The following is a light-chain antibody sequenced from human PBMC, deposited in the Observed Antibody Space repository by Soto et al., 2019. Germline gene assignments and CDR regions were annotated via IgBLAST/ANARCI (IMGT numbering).Light chain of an antibody. CDR2: RAS. V-gene: IGKV1-5*03. J-gene: IGKJ1*01. Sequence: DIQMTQSPSTLSASVGDRVTITCRASQNINNWLAWYQQKPGKAPKLLIYRASSLENGVPSRFSGRGSGTDFIFTLTSLQPDDFATYYWQQYSSDSTFGQGTKVEI. CDR3: QQYSSDST. CDR1: QNINNW.